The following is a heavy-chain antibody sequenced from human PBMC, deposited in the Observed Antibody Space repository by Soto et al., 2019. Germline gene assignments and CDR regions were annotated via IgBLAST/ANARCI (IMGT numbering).Heavy chain of an antibody. J-gene: IGHJ2*01. CDR3: ARSAGDWYFDL. V-gene: IGHV4-59*01. Sequence: QVQLQESGPGLVKPSETLSLTCTVSGGSISSYYWSWIRQPPGKGLEWIGYIYYSGSTNYNPSLQSRLTISLDTAKNHFSLTLSSVTAADTAVYYCARSAGDWYFDLWGRGTLVTVSS. CDR1: GGSISSYY. D-gene: IGHD3-10*01. CDR2: IYYSGST.